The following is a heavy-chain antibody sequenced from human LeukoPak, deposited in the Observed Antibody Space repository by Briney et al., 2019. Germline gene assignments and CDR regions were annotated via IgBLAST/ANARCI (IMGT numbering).Heavy chain of an antibody. CDR3: ARGREYSSGWYWVDFDY. D-gene: IGHD6-19*01. CDR2: IIPIFGTA. V-gene: IGHV1-69*05. CDR1: GGTFSSYA. J-gene: IGHJ4*02. Sequence: SVKVSCKASGGTFSSYAISWVRQAPGQGLEWMGRIIPIFGTANYAQKFQGRVTMTRNTSISTAYMELSSLRSEDTAVYYCARGREYSSGWYWVDFDYWGQGTLVTVSS.